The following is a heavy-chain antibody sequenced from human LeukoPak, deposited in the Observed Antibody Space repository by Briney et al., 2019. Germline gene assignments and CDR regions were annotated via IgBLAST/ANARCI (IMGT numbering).Heavy chain of an antibody. J-gene: IGHJ3*02. D-gene: IGHD6-19*01. V-gene: IGHV3-23*01. CDR2: ISGSGGST. CDR1: GFTFSSYA. Sequence: GGSLRLFCATSGFTFSSYAMSWVRQAPGKGLEWVSAISGSGGSTYYADSVKGRFTISRDNSKNTLYLQMNSLRAEDTAVYYCARDQVVGGWYRNDAFDIWGQGTMVTVSS. CDR3: ARDQVVGGWYRNDAFDI.